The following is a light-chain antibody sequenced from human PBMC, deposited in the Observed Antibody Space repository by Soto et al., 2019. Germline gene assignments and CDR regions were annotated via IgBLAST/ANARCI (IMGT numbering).Light chain of an antibody. J-gene: IGKJ1*01. CDR3: QQYGSSPRT. Sequence: DIVLTQSPGTLSFSTGERATLSCRASQSVGSVYLAWYQQKPGQAPRLLIHGASNRASGIPDRFSGSGSGTDFTLTISRLEPEDFAVYYCQQYGSSPRTFGQGTNVDI. CDR2: GAS. V-gene: IGKV3-20*01. CDR1: QSVGSVY.